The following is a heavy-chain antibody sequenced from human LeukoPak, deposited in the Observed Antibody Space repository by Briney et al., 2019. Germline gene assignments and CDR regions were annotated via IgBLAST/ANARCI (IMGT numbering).Heavy chain of an antibody. D-gene: IGHD6-13*01. Sequence: PGRSLRLSCAASGFTFSSYGIHWVRQAPGKGLEWVAVISYDGSNKYYADSVKGRFTISRDNSKNTLYLQMNSLRAEDTAVYYCAKVSTTSTGYSSSWYYKTYNWFDPWGQGTLVTVSS. CDR2: ISYDGSNK. CDR3: AKVSTTSTGYSSSWYYKTYNWFDP. V-gene: IGHV3-30*18. CDR1: GFTFSSYG. J-gene: IGHJ5*02.